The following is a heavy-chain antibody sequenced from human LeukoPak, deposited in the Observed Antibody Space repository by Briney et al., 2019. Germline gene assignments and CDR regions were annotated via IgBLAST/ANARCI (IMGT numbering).Heavy chain of an antibody. V-gene: IGHV4-39*07. CDR2: IYYRGRT. J-gene: IGHJ4*02. D-gene: IGHD3-10*01. Sequence: SETLSLTCTVSGGSINSSSYYWGWIRQSPGKGLEWIGSIYYRGRTYSNPSLRSRVTISVDRSKNQFSLKLSSVTAADTAVYYCARDGAYYYGSGSYLYWGQGTLVTVSS. CDR1: GGSINSSSYY. CDR3: ARDGAYYYGSGSYLY.